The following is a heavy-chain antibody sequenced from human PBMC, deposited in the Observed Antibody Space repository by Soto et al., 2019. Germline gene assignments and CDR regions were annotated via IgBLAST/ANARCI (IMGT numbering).Heavy chain of an antibody. CDR1: GFTFRSYG. CDR3: AKDRDLGAAAYFFDY. D-gene: IGHD6-13*01. CDR2: LSYDGKDK. Sequence: QVQLVESGGGVVQPGRSLRLSCAASGFTFRSYGMHWVRQAPGKGLEWVAVLSYDGKDKYYVDSVKGRFTISRDNSKDRLYLQMSGLRAEDTAMYYCAKDRDLGAAAYFFDYWGQGTLVTVSS. J-gene: IGHJ4*02. V-gene: IGHV3-30*18.